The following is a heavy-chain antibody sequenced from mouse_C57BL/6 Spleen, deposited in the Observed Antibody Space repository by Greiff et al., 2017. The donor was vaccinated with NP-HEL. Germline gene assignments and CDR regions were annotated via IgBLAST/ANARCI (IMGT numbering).Heavy chain of an antibody. CDR1: GYTFINYG. J-gene: IGHJ2*01. CDR2: INPSNGGT. CDR3: ARDSGYAFDY. V-gene: IGHV1-53*01. D-gene: IGHD3-2*02. Sequence: QVQLQQSGTELVKPGASVKLSCKASGYTFINYGMHWVKQRPGQGLEWIGDINPSNGGTNYNEKFKNKATLTADKSSGTAYMQLSSLTSEDSAVYYCARDSGYAFDYWGQGTTLTVSS.